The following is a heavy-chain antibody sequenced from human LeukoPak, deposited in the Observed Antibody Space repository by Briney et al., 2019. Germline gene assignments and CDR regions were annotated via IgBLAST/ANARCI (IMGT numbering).Heavy chain of an antibody. CDR1: GFTFSSYG. J-gene: IGHJ4*02. CDR2: ISYDGRSK. V-gene: IGHV3-30*18. D-gene: IGHD5-18*01. CDR3: AKDRGYSHGFDY. Sequence: GGSLRLSCAASGFTFSSYGMHWVRQAPGKGLEWVAGISYDGRSKEYVDSVKGRFTISRDNSKNTLYLQMNSLKAEDTAVYYCAKDRGYSHGFDYWGQGTLVTVSS.